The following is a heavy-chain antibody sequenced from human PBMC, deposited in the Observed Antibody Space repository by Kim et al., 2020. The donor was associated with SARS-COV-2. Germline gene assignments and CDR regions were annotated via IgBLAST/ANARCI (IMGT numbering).Heavy chain of an antibody. Sequence: SETLSLTCAVYGGSFSAYYWSWIRQPPGKGLEWIGEINHSGSTNYNPSLKSRVTISVDTSKNQFSLKLSSLTAADTAVYYCARFDGRGYSYGLYYYYGMDVWGQGTTVTVSS. CDR3: ARFDGRGYSYGLYYYYGMDV. CDR1: GGSFSAYY. J-gene: IGHJ6*02. V-gene: IGHV4-34*01. CDR2: INHSGST. D-gene: IGHD5-18*01.